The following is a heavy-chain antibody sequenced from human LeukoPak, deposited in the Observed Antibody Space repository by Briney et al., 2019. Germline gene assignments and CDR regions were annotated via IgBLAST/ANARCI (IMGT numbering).Heavy chain of an antibody. J-gene: IGHJ4*02. CDR1: GFTFSSYA. CDR3: ATTIGGYNYGPSFDY. D-gene: IGHD5-18*01. V-gene: IGHV3-23*01. Sequence: GGSLRLSCAASGFTFSSYAMNWVRQAPGKGLEGVSVISGSGGSTHYADSVKGRFTISRDNSKNTRYLQMNSLRAEDTAVYYCATTIGGYNYGPSFDYWGQGTLVTVSS. CDR2: ISGSGGST.